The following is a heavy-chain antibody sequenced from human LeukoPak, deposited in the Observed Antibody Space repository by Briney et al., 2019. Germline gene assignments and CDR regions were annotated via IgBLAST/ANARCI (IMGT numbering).Heavy chain of an antibody. J-gene: IGHJ4*02. D-gene: IGHD5-12*01. CDR3: ASDSYSGWYYFDY. CDR2: INPSGGST. V-gene: IGHV1-46*01. CDR1: GYTFTGYY. Sequence: ASVKVSCKASGYTFTGYYMHWVRQAPGQGLEWMGIINPSGGSTSYAQKFQGRVTMTRDTSTSTVYMELSSLRSEDMAVYYCASDSYSGWYYFDYWGQGTLVTVS.